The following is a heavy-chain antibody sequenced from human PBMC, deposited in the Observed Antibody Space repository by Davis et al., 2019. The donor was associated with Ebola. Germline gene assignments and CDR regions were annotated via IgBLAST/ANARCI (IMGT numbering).Heavy chain of an antibody. J-gene: IGHJ4*02. Sequence: GESLKISCVASGFTFSNYWMTWVRQAPGKGLEWVANIRQDGSAKYSVDSVKGRLTMSRDNAKNSLYLQMNSLRAEDTAVYYCARDSGWYRFDYWGQGTLVTVSS. CDR1: GFTFSNYW. D-gene: IGHD6-19*01. V-gene: IGHV3-7*01. CDR3: ARDSGWYRFDY. CDR2: IRQDGSAK.